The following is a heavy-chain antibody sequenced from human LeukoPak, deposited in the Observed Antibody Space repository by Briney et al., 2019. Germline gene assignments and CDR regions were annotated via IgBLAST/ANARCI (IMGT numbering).Heavy chain of an antibody. Sequence: PGGSLRLSCAGSGFNFQYAWMTWVRQAPGKGLEWVGRIKSKRDGETTDYAALVKSRFSISRDDPKNTVYLQMNSLRTEDTAVYYCTSLVGSPTYWGQGTLVIVSS. CDR1: GFNFQYAW. J-gene: IGHJ4*02. CDR3: TSLVGSPTY. CDR2: IKSKRDGETT. V-gene: IGHV3-15*01. D-gene: IGHD4-23*01.